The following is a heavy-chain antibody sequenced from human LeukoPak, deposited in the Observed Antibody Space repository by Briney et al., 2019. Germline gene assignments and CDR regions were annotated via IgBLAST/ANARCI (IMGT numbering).Heavy chain of an antibody. Sequence: SQSLSLTCTVYTPSMSTNNYYWGRIREPPGKGLEWFGRISFRRSTSYNSCLKTRVTITVDPSQNKFTLTLSSLTAADTAVYYCARHQRPNYYDRSGPPDYWGQGNLVTVSS. CDR2: ISFRRST. CDR3: ARHQRPNYYDRSGPPDY. V-gene: IGHV4-39*01. D-gene: IGHD3-22*01. J-gene: IGHJ4*02. CDR1: TPSMSTNNYY.